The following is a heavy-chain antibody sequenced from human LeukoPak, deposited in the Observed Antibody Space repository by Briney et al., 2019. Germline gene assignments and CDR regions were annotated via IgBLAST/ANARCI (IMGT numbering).Heavy chain of an antibody. CDR2: MNPNSGNT. Sequence: ASVKVSCKASGYTFTSYDINWVRQATGQGLEWMGWMNPNSGNTGYAQKFQGRVTMTRNTSISTAYMELSSLRSEDTAVYYCARDISDCSSTSCSRLHFDYWGQGTLVTVSS. CDR1: GYTFTSYD. V-gene: IGHV1-8*01. D-gene: IGHD2-2*01. J-gene: IGHJ4*02. CDR3: ARDISDCSSTSCSRLHFDY.